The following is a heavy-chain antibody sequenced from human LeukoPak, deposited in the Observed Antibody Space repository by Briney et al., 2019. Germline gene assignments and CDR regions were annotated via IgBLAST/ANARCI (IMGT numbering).Heavy chain of an antibody. CDR2: IKQDGSEK. CDR1: GFTFSSYW. D-gene: IGHD3-22*01. J-gene: IGHJ6*02. Sequence: PGGSLRLSCAASGFTFSSYWMRWVRQAPGKGLEWVANIKQDGSEKNYVDSVKGRFTISRDNAKNSLYLQMNSLRAEDTAVYYCVIMYYYDSSGSENYYYYGMDVWGQGTTVTVSS. V-gene: IGHV3-7*03. CDR3: VIMYYYDSSGSENYYYYGMDV.